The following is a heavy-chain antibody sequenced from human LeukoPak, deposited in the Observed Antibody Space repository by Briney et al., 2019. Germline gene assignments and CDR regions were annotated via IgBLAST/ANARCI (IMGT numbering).Heavy chain of an antibody. CDR3: ARAPVFIAAAGTKDAFDI. Sequence: SETLSLTCTVSGGSISSYYWSWIRQPAGKGLEWIGRIYTSGSTNYNPSLKSRVTMSVDTSKNQFSLKLSSVTAADTAVYYCARAPVFIAAAGTKDAFDIWGQGTMVTVSS. V-gene: IGHV4-4*07. J-gene: IGHJ3*02. CDR1: GGSISSYY. D-gene: IGHD6-13*01. CDR2: IYTSGST.